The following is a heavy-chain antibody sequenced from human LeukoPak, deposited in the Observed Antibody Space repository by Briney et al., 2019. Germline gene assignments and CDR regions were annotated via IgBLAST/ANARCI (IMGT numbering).Heavy chain of an antibody. CDR2: ISYDGSNK. V-gene: IGHV3-30*18. J-gene: IGHJ6*02. CDR1: GFTFSSYG. Sequence: GGSLRLSCAASGFTFSSYGMHWVRQAPGKGLEWVAVISYDGSNKYYADSVKGRFTISRDNSKNTLYLQMNSLRAEDTAVYYCAKGWASIVVVVAATRSYGMDVWGQGTTVIVSS. D-gene: IGHD2-15*01. CDR3: AKGWASIVVVVAATRSYGMDV.